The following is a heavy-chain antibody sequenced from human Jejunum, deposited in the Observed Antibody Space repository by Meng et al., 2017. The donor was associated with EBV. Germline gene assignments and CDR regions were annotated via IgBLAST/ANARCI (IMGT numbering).Heavy chain of an antibody. Sequence: QVQRVQSGSELKKPGASVKDSCTRSRTTLTSSGINWVRQAPGQGLEWMGWINTNTGYPTYAQDFTGRFVFSMDTSVSTAYLQITSLSTEDNAVYYCARVRPGGGWFDPWGQGTLVTVSS. CDR3: ARVRPGGGWFDP. V-gene: IGHV7-4-1*02. D-gene: IGHD2-8*02. J-gene: IGHJ5*02. CDR2: INTNTGYP. CDR1: RTTLTSSG.